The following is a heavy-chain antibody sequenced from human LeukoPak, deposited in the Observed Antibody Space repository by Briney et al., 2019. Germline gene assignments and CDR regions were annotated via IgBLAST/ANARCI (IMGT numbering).Heavy chain of an antibody. CDR1: GGSFSGYY. J-gene: IGHJ4*02. D-gene: IGHD5-12*01. CDR2: INHSGST. V-gene: IGHV4-34*01. Sequence: SETPSLTCAVYGGSFSGYYWSWIRQPPGKGLEWIGEINHSGSTNYNPSLKSRVTISVDTSKNQFSLKLSSVTAADTAVYYCARGARWLREFDYWGQGTLVTVSS. CDR3: ARGARWLREFDY.